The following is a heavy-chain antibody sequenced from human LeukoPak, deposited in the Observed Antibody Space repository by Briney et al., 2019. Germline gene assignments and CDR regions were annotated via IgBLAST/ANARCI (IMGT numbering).Heavy chain of an antibody. CDR1: GFTFSSYG. Sequence: GGSLRLSCAASGFTFSSYGMSWVRQAPGKGLEWVSSISGTSTYIYYADSVKGRFTISRDNAKNSLFLQMNSLRAEDTAVYYCARVGIVGATGGFDYWGQGTLVTVSS. J-gene: IGHJ4*02. D-gene: IGHD1-26*01. CDR2: ISGTSTYI. CDR3: ARVGIVGATGGFDY. V-gene: IGHV3-21*01.